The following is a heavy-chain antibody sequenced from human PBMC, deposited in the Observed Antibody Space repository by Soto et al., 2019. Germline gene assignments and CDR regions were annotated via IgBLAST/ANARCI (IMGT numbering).Heavy chain of an antibody. V-gene: IGHV1-2*02. J-gene: IGHJ6*02. CDR3: ARGLMGAMVTGYYYGMDV. CDR1: GYTFTGYY. Sequence: GASVKVSCKASGYTFTGYYMHWVRQAPGQGLEWMGWINPNSGGTNYAQKFQGRVTMTRDTSISTAYMELSRLRSDDTAVYYCARGLMGAMVTGYYYGMDVWGQGTTVTVSS. CDR2: INPNSGGT. D-gene: IGHD5-18*01.